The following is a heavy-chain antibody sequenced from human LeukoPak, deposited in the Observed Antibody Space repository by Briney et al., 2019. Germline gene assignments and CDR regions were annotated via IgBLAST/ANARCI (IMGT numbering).Heavy chain of an antibody. CDR1: GFTFHNYA. D-gene: IGHD4-23*01. V-gene: IGHV3-30*04. J-gene: IGHJ4*02. Sequence: SGGSLRLSCAASGFTFHNYALHWVRQAPGKGLEWVAVVSYDGSYKDYADSVKGRFTISRDNSRNTLYLQMNSLRPQDTAVYYCARGARKGDDYGGFFDYWGQGTLVTVSS. CDR3: ARGARKGDDYGGFFDY. CDR2: VSYDGSYK.